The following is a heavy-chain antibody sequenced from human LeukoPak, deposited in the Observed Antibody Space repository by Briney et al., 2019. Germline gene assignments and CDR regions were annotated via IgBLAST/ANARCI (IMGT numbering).Heavy chain of an antibody. CDR3: AKAVTIVGGPPRNWYFDL. V-gene: IGHV3-9*03. J-gene: IGHJ2*01. CDR1: GFTFDDYA. Sequence: TGRSLRLSCAASGFTFDDYAMHWVRQAPGKGLEWVSGISWNSGSIGYADSVKGRFTISRDNAKNSLYLQMNSLRAEDMALYYCAKAVTIVGGPPRNWYFDLWGRGTLVPVSS. CDR2: ISWNSGSI. D-gene: IGHD4-11*01.